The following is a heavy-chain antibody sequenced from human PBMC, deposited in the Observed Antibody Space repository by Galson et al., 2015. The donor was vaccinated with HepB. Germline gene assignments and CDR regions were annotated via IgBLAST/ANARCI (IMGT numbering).Heavy chain of an antibody. CDR3: ARGPWELLEGAFDI. V-gene: IGHV1-3*04. CDR1: GYTFTSYA. D-gene: IGHD1-26*01. CDR2: VDTGNGKT. Sequence: VKVSCKASGYTFTSYAVHWVRQAPGQSLEWMGWVDTGNGKTRTSQRFQDRVTIVRDTSASTTDMELSSLRSEDTAVDYSARGPWELLEGAFDIWGQVTLVTVSS. J-gene: IGHJ3*02.